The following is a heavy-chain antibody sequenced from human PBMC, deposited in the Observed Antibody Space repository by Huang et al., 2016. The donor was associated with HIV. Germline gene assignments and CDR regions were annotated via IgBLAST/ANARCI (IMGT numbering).Heavy chain of an antibody. Sequence: QQQLQQWGAGLLKPSETLSLTCAVYGGSFTNYYWGWIRQPPGKGLEWIGEINNGGSTPYSPSLKSRVTISVDTSKNQVSLKLTSVSAADTAVYYCVRGPRYVSADWYARLRNYWFFDLWGRGSLVSVSS. CDR1: GGSFTNYY. J-gene: IGHJ2*01. CDR3: VRGPRYVSADWYARLRNYWFFDL. V-gene: IGHV4-34*01. CDR2: INNGGST. D-gene: IGHD3-9*01.